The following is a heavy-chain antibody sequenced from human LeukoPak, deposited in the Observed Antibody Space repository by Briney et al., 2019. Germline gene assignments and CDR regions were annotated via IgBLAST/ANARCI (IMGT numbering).Heavy chain of an antibody. CDR2: IIPIFGTG. Sequence: ASVKVSCKAPGDTFNNYAISWVRQAPGQGLEWMGGIIPIFGTGKYAPKFEGRATLTTDDSTNTVSMELHRLTSNDTAVYYCAREGARGFCSGGSCYSGFDHWGQGTLVTVS. D-gene: IGHD2-15*01. J-gene: IGHJ4*02. V-gene: IGHV1-69*05. CDR3: AREGARGFCSGGSCYSGFDH. CDR1: GDTFNNYA.